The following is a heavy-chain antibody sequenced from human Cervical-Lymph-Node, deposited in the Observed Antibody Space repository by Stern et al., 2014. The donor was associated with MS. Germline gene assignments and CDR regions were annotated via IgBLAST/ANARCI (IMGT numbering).Heavy chain of an antibody. J-gene: IGHJ5*02. CDR3: AHSLVAVDEFDL. Sequence: QVTLKESGPTLVKPTQTLTLTCTFSGFSLNTPGRGVGWIRQPPGKALEWLALIYWNDDKYYRPSLKTRLPIPKDTSKKQVGLTMTNLDPVDTATYYWAHSLVAVDEFDLWGQGTLVAVSS. V-gene: IGHV2-5*01. CDR1: GFSLNTPGRG. CDR2: IYWNDDK. D-gene: IGHD5-12*01.